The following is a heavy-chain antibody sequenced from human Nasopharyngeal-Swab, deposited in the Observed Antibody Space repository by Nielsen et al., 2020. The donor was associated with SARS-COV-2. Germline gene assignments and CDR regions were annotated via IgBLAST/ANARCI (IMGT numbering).Heavy chain of an antibody. CDR3: AKWTFRAAAGTWDY. V-gene: IGHV3-23*01. CDR1: GFTFSSYA. J-gene: IGHJ4*02. D-gene: IGHD6-13*01. Sequence: GESLKISCSASGFTFSSYAMSWVRQAPGKGLEWVSAISGSGGSTYYADSVKGRFTISRDNSNNTLYLQMNSLRAEDTAVYYCAKWTFRAAAGTWDYWGQGTLVTVSS. CDR2: ISGSGGST.